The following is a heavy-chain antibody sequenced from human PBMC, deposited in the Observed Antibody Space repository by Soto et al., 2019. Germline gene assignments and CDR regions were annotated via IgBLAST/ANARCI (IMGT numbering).Heavy chain of an antibody. V-gene: IGHV5-51*01. CDR1: GYSFTIYW. D-gene: IGHD3-22*01. J-gene: IGHJ4*02. Sequence: GESLKISCKGSGYSFTIYWIGWVRQMPGKGLEWMGIIYPGDSDTRYSPSLQGQVTISADKSISTAYLQWSSLKASDTAMYYCAITAPKAYYYDSSGYLLHWGQGTLVTVSS. CDR2: IYPGDSDT. CDR3: AITAPKAYYYDSSGYLLH.